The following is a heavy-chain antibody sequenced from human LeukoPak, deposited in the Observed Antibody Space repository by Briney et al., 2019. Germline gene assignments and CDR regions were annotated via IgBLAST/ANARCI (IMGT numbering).Heavy chain of an antibody. J-gene: IGHJ4*02. V-gene: IGHV4-59*01. CDR1: GGSISSYY. D-gene: IGHD3-22*01. CDR2: IYYSGST. CDR3: ARDRGYYDSSGYYSPFDY. Sequence: SETLSLTCTVSGGSISSYYWSWIRQPPGKGLEWIGYIYYSGSTNYNPSLKSRVPISVDTSKNQFSLKLSSVTAADTAVYYCARDRGYYDSSGYYSPFDYWGQGTLVTVSS.